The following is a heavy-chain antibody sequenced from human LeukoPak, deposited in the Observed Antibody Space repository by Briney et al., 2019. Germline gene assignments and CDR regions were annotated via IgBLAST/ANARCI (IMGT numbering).Heavy chain of an antibody. CDR1: GGSISSSSYY. Sequence: PSETLSLTCTVSGGSISSSSYYWGWIRQPPGKGLEWIGSIYYSGSTYYNPSLKSRVTISVDTSKNQFSLKLSSVTAADTAVYYCARSVGEVVVAATDFFDYWGQGTLVTVSS. V-gene: IGHV4-39*07. CDR3: ARSVGEVVVAATDFFDY. J-gene: IGHJ4*02. D-gene: IGHD2-15*01. CDR2: IYYSGST.